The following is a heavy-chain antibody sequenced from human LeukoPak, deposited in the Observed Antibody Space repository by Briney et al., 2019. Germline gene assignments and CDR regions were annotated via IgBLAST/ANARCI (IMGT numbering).Heavy chain of an antibody. D-gene: IGHD5-12*01. CDR1: GFTFSSYS. V-gene: IGHV3-21*01. Sequence: TGGSLRLSCAASGFTFSSYSMNWVRQAPGKGLEWVSSISSSSSYIYYADSVKGRFTISRDNAKNSLYLQMNSLRAEDTAVYYCARVATYGYPLPYWGQGTLVTVSS. CDR2: ISSSSSYI. J-gene: IGHJ4*02. CDR3: ARVATYGYPLPY.